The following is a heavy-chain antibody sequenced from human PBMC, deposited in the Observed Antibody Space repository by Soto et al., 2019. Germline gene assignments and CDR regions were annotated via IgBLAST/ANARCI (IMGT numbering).Heavy chain of an antibody. CDR1: GFTFSSYG. D-gene: IGHD3-22*01. J-gene: IGHJ4*02. CDR2: IWYDGSNK. Sequence: PGGSLRLSCAASGFTFSSYGMHWVRQAPGKGLEWVAVIWYDGSNKYYADSVKGRFTISRDNSKNTLYLQMNSLRAEDTAVYYCARDPRRGWLLTYYFDYWGQGALVTVSS. CDR3: ARDPRRGWLLTYYFDY. V-gene: IGHV3-33*01.